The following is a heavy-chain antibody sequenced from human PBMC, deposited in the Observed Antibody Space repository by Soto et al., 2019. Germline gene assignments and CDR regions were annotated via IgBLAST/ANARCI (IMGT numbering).Heavy chain of an antibody. CDR3: ARGEYDFGDYEVGEYHGMDV. CDR2: ISYDGRKI. V-gene: IGHV3-30*04. D-gene: IGHD4-17*01. J-gene: IGHJ6*02. Sequence: QVQLVESGGGVVQSGRSLRLSCAASGFTFNSFAMHWVRQAPGKGLEWVAIISYDGRKIYYADSVKGRFTISRGNSKNTLYLQMTSLRADDTAVYYCARGEYDFGDYEVGEYHGMDVWGQGTTVTVSS. CDR1: GFTFNSFA.